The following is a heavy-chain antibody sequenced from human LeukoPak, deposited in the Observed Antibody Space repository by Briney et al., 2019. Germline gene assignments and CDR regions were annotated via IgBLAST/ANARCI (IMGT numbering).Heavy chain of an antibody. CDR2: IWYDASNK. CDR3: SRAGGGFDS. Sequence: GGSLRNSCAHPGFTFSDSGIRCGRQAPGKGLEWVAVIWYDASNKYYGDSVKGRFTISRDNSKNTLYLQMSSLRAEDTGVYYCSRAGGGFDSWGQGTKVTVSS. CDR1: GFTFSDSG. V-gene: IGHV3-33*08. D-gene: IGHD1-14*01. J-gene: IGHJ3*02.